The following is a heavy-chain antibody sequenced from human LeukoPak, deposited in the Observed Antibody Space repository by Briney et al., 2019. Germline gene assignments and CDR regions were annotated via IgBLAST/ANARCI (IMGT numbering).Heavy chain of an antibody. Sequence: GASVKVSCKASGYTFTSYYMHWVRQAPGQGLEWMGIINPSGGITSYAQKFQGRVTMTRDTSTSTVYMELTSLRSEDTAVYYCASIAAAGGRRVEYFQHWGQGTLVTVSS. D-gene: IGHD6-13*01. CDR1: GYTFTSYY. CDR2: INPSGGIT. CDR3: ASIAAAGGRRVEYFQH. V-gene: IGHV1-46*01. J-gene: IGHJ1*01.